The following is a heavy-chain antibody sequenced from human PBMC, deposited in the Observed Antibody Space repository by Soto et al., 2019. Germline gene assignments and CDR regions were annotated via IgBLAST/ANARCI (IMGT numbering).Heavy chain of an antibody. CDR3: ARSWYSSSSSGYYYYYMDV. CDR2: IYYSGST. J-gene: IGHJ6*03. CDR1: GGSISRYY. D-gene: IGHD6-6*01. Sequence: SEALSLTCTVSGGSISRYYWSWIRQPPGKGLEWIGYIYYSGSTNYNPSLKSRVTISVDTSKNQFSLKLSSVTAADTAVYYCARSWYSSSSSGYYYYYMDVWGKGTTVT. V-gene: IGHV4-59*08.